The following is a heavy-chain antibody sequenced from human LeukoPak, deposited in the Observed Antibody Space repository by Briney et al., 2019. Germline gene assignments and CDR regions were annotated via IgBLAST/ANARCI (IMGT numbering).Heavy chain of an antibody. D-gene: IGHD1-26*01. CDR1: GGSISSSSYY. CDR2: IYYSGST. Sequence: SETLSPTCTVSGGSISSSSYYWGWIRQPPGKGLEWIGRIYYSGSTYYNPSLKSRVTISVDTSKNQFSLKLSSVTAADTAVYYCARHYRGSYSYYYYYYGMDVWGQGTTVTVSS. CDR3: ARHYRGSYSYYYYYYGMDV. J-gene: IGHJ6*02. V-gene: IGHV4-39*01.